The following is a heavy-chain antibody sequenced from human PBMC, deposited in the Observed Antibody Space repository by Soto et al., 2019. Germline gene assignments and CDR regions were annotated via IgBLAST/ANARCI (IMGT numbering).Heavy chain of an antibody. CDR1: GCTFTGYY. J-gene: IGHJ5*02. Sequence: ASVKVSCKASGCTFTGYYMHWVRQAPGQGLEWMGWINPNSGGTNYAQKFQGWVTMTRDTSISTAYMELSRLRSDDTAVYYCARDLSRYSLGYCTNGVCFHNWFDPWGQGTLVTVSS. CDR3: ARDLSRYSLGYCTNGVCFHNWFDP. D-gene: IGHD2-8*01. V-gene: IGHV1-2*04. CDR2: INPNSGGT.